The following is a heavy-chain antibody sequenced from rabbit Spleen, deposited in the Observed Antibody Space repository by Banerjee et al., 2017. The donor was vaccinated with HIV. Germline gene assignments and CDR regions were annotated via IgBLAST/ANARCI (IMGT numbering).Heavy chain of an antibody. J-gene: IGHJ4*01. Sequence: QSLEESGGDLVKPGASLTLTCTASGVSFSSSSYMCWVRQAPGKGLEWIACVYAGSSGSTYYASWAKGRFTISKTSSTTVTLQMTSLTAADTATYFCARGEHFSVDFSAFAIYLDLWGQGTLVTVS. CDR2: VYAGSSGST. D-gene: IGHD6-1*01. CDR3: ARGEHFSVDFSAFAIYLDL. CDR1: GVSFSSSSY. V-gene: IGHV1S40*01.